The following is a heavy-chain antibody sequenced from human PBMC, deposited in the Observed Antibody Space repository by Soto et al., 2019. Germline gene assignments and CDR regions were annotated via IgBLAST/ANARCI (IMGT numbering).Heavy chain of an antibody. CDR3: VRDSRLGFPYY. CDR1: GRSTSSSTYY. D-gene: IGHD3-16*01. V-gene: IGHV4-61*01. CDR2: IYYSGST. Sequence: PSDTLSLTCTVSGRSTSSSTYYWSRIRQPPGKGLEWIGYIYYSGSTNYNPSLKSRVTISVDTSKNQFSLKLNSVTAADTAVYYCVRDSRLGFPYYCGQGTVVTVSS. J-gene: IGHJ4*02.